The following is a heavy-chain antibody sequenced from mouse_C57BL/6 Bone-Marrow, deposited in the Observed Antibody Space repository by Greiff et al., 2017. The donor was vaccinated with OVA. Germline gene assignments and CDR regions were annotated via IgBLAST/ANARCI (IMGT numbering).Heavy chain of an antibody. CDR2: IDPSDSYT. CDR1: GYTFTSYW. D-gene: IGHD3-2*02. V-gene: IGHV1-69*01. Sequence: QVQLQQPGAELVMPGASVKLSCKASGYTFTSYWMHWVKQRPGQGLEWIGEIDPSDSYTNYNQKFKGKSTLTVDKSSSTAYMQLSSLTSEDSAVYYCARFGSSGRDYWGQGTTLTVYS. CDR3: ARFGSSGRDY. J-gene: IGHJ2*01.